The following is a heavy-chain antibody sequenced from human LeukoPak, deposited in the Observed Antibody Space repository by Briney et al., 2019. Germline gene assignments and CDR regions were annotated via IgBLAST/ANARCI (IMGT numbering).Heavy chain of an antibody. CDR2: IFYAGST. Sequence: PSGTLSLTCAVSGGSISSSNWWSWVRQPPGKGLEWIGYIFYAGSTYYNPSLKSRVTISVDTSKNQFSLKLSSVTAADTAVYYCARGAKCSGGSCYLYNWFDPWGQGTLVTVSS. CDR1: GGSISSSNW. V-gene: IGHV4-4*02. CDR3: ARGAKCSGGSCYLYNWFDP. D-gene: IGHD2-15*01. J-gene: IGHJ5*02.